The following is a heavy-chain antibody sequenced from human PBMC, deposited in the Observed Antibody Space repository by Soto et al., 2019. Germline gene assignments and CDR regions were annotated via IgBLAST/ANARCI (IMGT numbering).Heavy chain of an antibody. V-gene: IGHV1-18*01. Sequence: QVQLVQSGAEVREPGASVKVSCKASGYTFTNYGVIWGRQAPGQGLERMGWIGCYKGNTNYAQKLQGRVTLTPDTSTSTAYMELRSLRSDDTAVYYCAPHTLDTGMPSGYWGQGTLVTVSS. D-gene: IGHD5-18*01. J-gene: IGHJ4*02. CDR3: APHTLDTGMPSGY. CDR1: GYTFTNYG. CDR2: IGCYKGNT.